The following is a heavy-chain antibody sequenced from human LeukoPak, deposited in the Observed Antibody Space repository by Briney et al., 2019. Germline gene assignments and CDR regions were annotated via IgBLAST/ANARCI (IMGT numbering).Heavy chain of an antibody. CDR2: TYYRSTWYN. CDR3: ARRLTQYDCFDP. Sequence: SQTLSLACAISGDSVSSNSVTWNWIRQSPSRGLEWLGRTYYRSTWYNDYAVSVRGRITVNPDTSKNQFSLHLNSVTPEDTAVYYCARRLTQYDCFDPWGQRILVTVSS. D-gene: IGHD2-2*01. V-gene: IGHV6-1*01. CDR1: GDSVSSNSVT. J-gene: IGHJ5*02.